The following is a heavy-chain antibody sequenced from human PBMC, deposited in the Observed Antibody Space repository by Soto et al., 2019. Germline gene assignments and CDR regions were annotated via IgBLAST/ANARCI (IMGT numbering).Heavy chain of an antibody. CDR3: ARGLSYYDILTGYYKDYGSYYYYYGMDV. V-gene: IGHV1-18*04. J-gene: IGHJ6*02. CDR2: ISAYNGNT. D-gene: IGHD3-9*01. CDR1: GYTFTSYG. Sequence: QVHLVQSGAEVKKPGASVKVSCKASGYTFTSYGISWVRQAPGQGLEWMGWISAYNGNTNYAQKLQGTVTMTTDTSTSTAYMELRSLRSDDTAVYYCARGLSYYDILTGYYKDYGSYYYYYGMDVWGQGTTVTVSS.